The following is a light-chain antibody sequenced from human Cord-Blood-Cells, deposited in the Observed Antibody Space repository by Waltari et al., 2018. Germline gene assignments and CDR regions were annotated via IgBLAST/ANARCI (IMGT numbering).Light chain of an antibody. V-gene: IGLV2-14*01. CDR2: DVI. J-gene: IGLJ3*02. Sequence: QSALTQPASVSGSPGQSITISCTGTSSDVGGYNYVSWYQQHPGKAPTLMIYDVINRPSGVSNRFSGSKSGNTASLTISGLQAEDEADYYCSSYTSSSTWVFGGGTKLTVL. CDR3: SSYTSSSTWV. CDR1: SSDVGGYNY.